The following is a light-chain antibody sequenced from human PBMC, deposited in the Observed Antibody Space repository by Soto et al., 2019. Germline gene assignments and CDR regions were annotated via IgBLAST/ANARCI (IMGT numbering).Light chain of an antibody. V-gene: IGLV2-23*01. CDR1: SSVVGSYNL. J-gene: IGLJ1*01. Sequence: QSVLTQPASVSGSPGQSIALSCTGTSSVVGSYNLVSWYQQYPGKAPKLLISEGGKRPSGISNRFSGSKSGNTASLTISGLQAEDEADYYRCSFAHSNTYVFGTGTKVTVL. CDR3: CSFAHSNTYV. CDR2: EGG.